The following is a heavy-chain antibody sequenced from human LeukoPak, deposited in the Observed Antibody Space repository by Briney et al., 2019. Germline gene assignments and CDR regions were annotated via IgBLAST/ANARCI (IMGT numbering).Heavy chain of an antibody. CDR2: IYYSGST. D-gene: IGHD2-15*01. CDR1: GGSISSYY. V-gene: IGHV4-59*01. Sequence: SETLSLTCTVSGGSISSYYWSWIRQPPGKGLEWIGYIYYSGSTNYNPSLKSRVTISVDTSKNQFSLKLSSVTAADTAVYYCARAGAATDYFGYWGQGTLVAVSS. J-gene: IGHJ4*02. CDR3: ARAGAATDYFGY.